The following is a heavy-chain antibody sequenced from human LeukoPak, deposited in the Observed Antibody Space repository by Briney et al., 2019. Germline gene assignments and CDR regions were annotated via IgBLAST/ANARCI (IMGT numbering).Heavy chain of an antibody. CDR3: HPSAAYYYGSGRYGPFDY. J-gene: IGHJ4*02. V-gene: IGHV4-39*07. D-gene: IGHD3-10*01. Sequence: SETLSLTCTVSSGSISTSNYYWGWVRQPPGKALEWIGNIFYSGSTYYSPSLKSRVTISVDTSKNQFSLKLSSVTAADTAVCARHPSAAYYYGSGRYGPFDYWGQGTLVTVSS. CDR2: IFYSGST. CDR1: SGSISTSNYY.